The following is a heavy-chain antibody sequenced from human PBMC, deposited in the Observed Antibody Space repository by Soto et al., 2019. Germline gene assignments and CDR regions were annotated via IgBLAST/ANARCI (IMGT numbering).Heavy chain of an antibody. J-gene: IGHJ5*02. Sequence: QVQLQESGPGLVKPSQTLSLTCTVSGGSINSGDYYWRWIRQPPGKGLEWIGYIYYSVSTYYNPSLKRRVSISADTSKNQLSLKLSSVTAAYTAVYYCARAKGLVTVTTSWFDPWGQGTLVTVSS. CDR2: IYYSVST. V-gene: IGHV4-30-4*01. D-gene: IGHD4-17*01. CDR1: GGSINSGDYY. CDR3: ARAKGLVTVTTSWFDP.